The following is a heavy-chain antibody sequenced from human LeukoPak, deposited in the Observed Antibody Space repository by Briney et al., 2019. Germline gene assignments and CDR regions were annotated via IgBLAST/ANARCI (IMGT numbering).Heavy chain of an antibody. CDR3: ARLGGYTYAYEADY. J-gene: IGHJ4*02. D-gene: IGHD5-18*01. CDR1: GYGFTSYW. V-gene: IGHV5-51*01. CDR2: IYPGDSDT. Sequence: GESLKISCKGSGYGFTSYWIGWVRQMSGKGLECMGIIYPGDSDTRYSPSFQGQVIISADKSISTAYLQWNSLKASDTAMYYCARLGGYTYAYEADYWGQGTLVTVSS.